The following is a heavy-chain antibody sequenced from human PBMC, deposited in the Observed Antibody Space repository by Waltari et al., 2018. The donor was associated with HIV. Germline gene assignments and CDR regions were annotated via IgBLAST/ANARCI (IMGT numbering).Heavy chain of an antibody. CDR3: AKDLDSSGAYDMPV. J-gene: IGHJ6*02. CDR2: VDTGGGTT. CDR1: GFTFSNYA. V-gene: IGHV3-23*03. D-gene: IGHD3-22*01. Sequence: AASGFTFSNYAMNWVRQAPGKGLEWVSLVDTGGGTTYYADSVKGRFTISRDNSKSTLYLQMNTLRAEDTAVYYCAKDLDSSGAYDMPVWGQGTTVTVSS.